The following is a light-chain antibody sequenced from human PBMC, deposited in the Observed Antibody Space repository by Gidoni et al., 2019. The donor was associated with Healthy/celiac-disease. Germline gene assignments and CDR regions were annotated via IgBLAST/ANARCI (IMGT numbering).Light chain of an antibody. V-gene: IGKV1-27*01. J-gene: IGKJ1*01. Sequence: DIQMTQSPSSLSASVGDRVTITCRASQGISNYLAWYQQKPGKVPKLLIYAASTLQSGVPSRFSGSGSGTDFTRTISSLQPEDVATYYCQKYNSAPPTVGQGTKVEIK. CDR1: QGISNY. CDR3: QKYNSAPPT. CDR2: AAS.